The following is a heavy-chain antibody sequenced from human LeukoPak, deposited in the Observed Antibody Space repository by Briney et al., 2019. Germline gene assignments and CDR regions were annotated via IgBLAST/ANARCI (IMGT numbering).Heavy chain of an antibody. J-gene: IGHJ5*02. V-gene: IGHV5-51*01. Sequence: GESLKISCKGSGYSFTSSWIGLVRQIPGKGLELMGIIYPCDSDTRYSPSFQGQVTISADKSISTAYLQWSSLKASDTAMYYCARHAYSNYGFDPWDQGRLVTV. CDR2: IYPCDSDT. CDR1: GYSFTSSW. CDR3: ARHAYSNYGFDP. D-gene: IGHD4-11*01.